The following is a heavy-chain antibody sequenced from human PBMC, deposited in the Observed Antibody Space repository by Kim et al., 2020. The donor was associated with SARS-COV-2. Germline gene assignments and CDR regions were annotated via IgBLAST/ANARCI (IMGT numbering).Heavy chain of an antibody. Sequence: GGSLRLSCAATGFIFNNYAMTWVRQAPGQGLEWVSAISGSGHLTFFADSVKGRFTISRDNSKNTLYLQMNRLRADDTAVYYCAKGKGSTYYFDYWGRGNLVTFSS. D-gene: IGHD6-13*01. V-gene: IGHV3-23*01. CDR1: GFIFNNYA. CDR3: AKGKGSTYYFDY. J-gene: IGHJ4*02. CDR2: ISGSGHLT.